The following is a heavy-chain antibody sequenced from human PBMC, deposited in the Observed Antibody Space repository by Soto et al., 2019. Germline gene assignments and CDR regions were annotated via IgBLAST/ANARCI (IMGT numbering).Heavy chain of an antibody. CDR2: ISGSGDNT. D-gene: IGHD3-9*01. J-gene: IGHJ6*02. V-gene: IGHV3-23*01. CDR3: AKERFEGGSNGMDV. CDR1: GFTFSSYA. Sequence: EVQLLESGGGLVQPGGSLRLSCAASGFTFSSYAMSWVRQAPGKGLEWISSISGSGDNTYYADSVKGRFTISRDYSKNTLYVQMNSLRAEDTAVYYCAKERFEGGSNGMDVWGQGTTVTVSS.